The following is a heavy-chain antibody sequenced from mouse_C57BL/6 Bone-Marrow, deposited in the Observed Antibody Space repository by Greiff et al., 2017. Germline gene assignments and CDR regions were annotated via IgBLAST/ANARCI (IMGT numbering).Heavy chain of an antibody. J-gene: IGHJ1*03. CDR2: ISYSGST. Sequence: QQSGPGMVKPSPSLSLTCTVTGYSITSGYDWHWIRHFPGNKLEWMGYISYSGSTNYNPSLKSRISITHDTSKNHFFLKLNSVTTEDTATDYCAREIYDGYWYFDVWGTGTTVTVSS. CDR1: GYSITSGYD. CDR3: AREIYDGYWYFDV. D-gene: IGHD2-3*01. V-gene: IGHV3-1*01.